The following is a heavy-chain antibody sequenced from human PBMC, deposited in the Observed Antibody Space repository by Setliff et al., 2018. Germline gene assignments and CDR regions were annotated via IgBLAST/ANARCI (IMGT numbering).Heavy chain of an antibody. J-gene: IGHJ5*02. D-gene: IGHD6-13*01. V-gene: IGHV4-61*08. Sequence: SETLSLTCTVSGGSINRGVYYWSWIRQHPGKGLEWIGYVYYSGSTNYNPSLKSRVTIPIDTSKNQFSLNLSSVTAADTAVYYCARGGGVAAAAWFDPWGQGTLVTVSS. CDR2: VYYSGST. CDR3: ARGGGVAAAAWFDP. CDR1: GGSINRGVYY.